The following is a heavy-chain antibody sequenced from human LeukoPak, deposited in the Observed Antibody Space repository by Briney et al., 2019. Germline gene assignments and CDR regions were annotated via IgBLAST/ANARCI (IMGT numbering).Heavy chain of an antibody. V-gene: IGHV4-39*07. J-gene: IGHJ4*02. CDR3: AREDSSGLSFDY. CDR1: GGSISSSSYY. Sequence: SETLSLTCTVSGGSISSSSYYWGWIRQPPGKGLEWIGSIYYSGSTYYNPSLKSRVTISVDRSKNQFSLKLSSVTAADTAVYYCAREDSSGLSFDYWGQGTLVTVSS. CDR2: IYYSGST. D-gene: IGHD3-22*01.